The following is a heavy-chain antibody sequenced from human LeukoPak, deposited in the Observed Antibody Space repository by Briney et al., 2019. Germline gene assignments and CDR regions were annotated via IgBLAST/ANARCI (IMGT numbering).Heavy chain of an antibody. V-gene: IGHV1-18*01. D-gene: IGHD2-15*01. Sequence: ASVKVSCKASGYTFTSYGISWVRQAPGQGLEWMGWISAYNGNTNYAQKLQGRVTMTTDTSTSTAYMELRSLRSDGTAVYYCARDDTIGYCSGGSCQYFDYWGRGTLVTVSS. CDR1: GYTFTSYG. CDR2: ISAYNGNT. CDR3: ARDDTIGYCSGGSCQYFDY. J-gene: IGHJ4*02.